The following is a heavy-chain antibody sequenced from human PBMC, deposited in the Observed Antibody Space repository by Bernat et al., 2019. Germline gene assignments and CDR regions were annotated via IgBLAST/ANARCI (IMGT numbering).Heavy chain of an antibody. D-gene: IGHD2/OR15-2a*01. Sequence: EVQLVQSGTEVKKPGESLKISCKGSGYTFSNYWIAWVRQMPGKGVEWMGIIYPGDSDTRYSPSFQGQVTISADKSISTAYLQWSGLQASATAIYYCARLKTFSNPVDYWGQGTLVTVSS. CDR2: IYPGDSDT. CDR3: ARLKTFSNPVDY. CDR1: GYTFSNYW. V-gene: IGHV5-51*01. J-gene: IGHJ4*02.